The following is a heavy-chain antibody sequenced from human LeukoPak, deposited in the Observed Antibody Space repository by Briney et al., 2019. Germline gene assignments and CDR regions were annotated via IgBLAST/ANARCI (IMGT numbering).Heavy chain of an antibody. V-gene: IGHV3-7*01. CDR1: GFTFSSYW. D-gene: IGHD4-23*01. CDR2: VKQDGSEK. CDR3: ARDYGGNDAFDI. J-gene: IGHJ3*02. Sequence: GGSLRLSCAASGFTFSSYWMSWVRQVPGKGLEWVANVKQDGSEKYYVDSVKGRFTISRDNAKNSLYLQMNSLRAEDTAVYYCARDYGGNDAFDIWGQGTMVTVSS.